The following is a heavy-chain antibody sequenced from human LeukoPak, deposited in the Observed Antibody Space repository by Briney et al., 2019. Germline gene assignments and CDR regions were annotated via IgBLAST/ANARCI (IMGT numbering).Heavy chain of an antibody. D-gene: IGHD1-20*01. CDR1: GFTFTSYW. V-gene: IGHV3-7*01. CDR2: IKQDGSEK. CDR3: ASNWNYFDY. Sequence: GGSLRLSCAVSGFTFTSYWMTWVRQAPGKGLEWGANIKQDGSEKYYADSVKGRFTISRDNAKNSLYLQMDSLRAEDTAVYFCASNWNYFDYWGQGTLVTVSS. J-gene: IGHJ4*02.